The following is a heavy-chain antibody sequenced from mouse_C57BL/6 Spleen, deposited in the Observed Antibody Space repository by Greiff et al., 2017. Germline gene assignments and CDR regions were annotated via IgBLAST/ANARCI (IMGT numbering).Heavy chain of an antibody. J-gene: IGHJ4*01. CDR3: AREERNYAGNHGAMDY. D-gene: IGHD1-1*01. V-gene: IGHV1-53*01. Sequence: QVQLQQPGTELVKPGASVKLSCKASGYTFTSYWMHWVKQRPGQGLEWIGNINPSNGGTNYNEKFKSKATLTVDKSSSTAYMQLSSLASEDSAVYYCAREERNYAGNHGAMDYWCQGTSVTVSS. CDR1: GYTFTSYW. CDR2: INPSNGGT.